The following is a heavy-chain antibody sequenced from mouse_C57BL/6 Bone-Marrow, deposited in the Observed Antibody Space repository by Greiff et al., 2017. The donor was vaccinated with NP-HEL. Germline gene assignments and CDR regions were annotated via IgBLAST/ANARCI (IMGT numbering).Heavy chain of an antibody. CDR1: GYTFTSYW. V-gene: IGHV1-59*01. CDR3: ARGLDY. Sequence: VQLQQPGAELVRPGTSVKLSCKASGYTFTSYWMHWVKQRPGQGLEWIGVIDPSDSYTNYNQKFKGKATLTVDTSSSAAYMQLSSLTSEDSAVYYCARGLDYWGQGTTLTVSS. D-gene: IGHD6-2*01. CDR2: IDPSDSYT. J-gene: IGHJ2*01.